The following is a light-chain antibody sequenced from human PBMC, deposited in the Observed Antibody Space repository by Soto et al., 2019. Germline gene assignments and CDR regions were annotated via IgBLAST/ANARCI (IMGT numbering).Light chain of an antibody. J-gene: IGKJ1*01. V-gene: IGKV1-39*01. CDR3: QQSFVTPRT. Sequence: DIQMTQSPSSLSASVGDRVTITCRASQSIKTYLNWYQHKPGKAPNLLIHDATTLRSGVPSRFSGSGSGTDFTLIISSLQPEDFATYYCQQSFVTPRTFGQGTKVDIK. CDR2: DAT. CDR1: QSIKTY.